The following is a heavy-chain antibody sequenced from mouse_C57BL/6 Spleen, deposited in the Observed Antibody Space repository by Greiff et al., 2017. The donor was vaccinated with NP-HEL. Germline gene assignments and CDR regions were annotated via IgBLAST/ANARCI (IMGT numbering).Heavy chain of an antibody. V-gene: IGHV1-4*01. D-gene: IGHD2-1*01. J-gene: IGHJ4*01. CDR1: GYTFTSYT. CDR3: AREELIYYGNYGAMDY. Sequence: QVQLKESGAELARPGASVKMSCKASGYTFTSYTMHWVKQRPGQGLEWIGYINPSSGYTKYNQKFKDKATLTADKSSSTAYMQLSSLTSEDSAVYYCAREELIYYGNYGAMDYWGQGTSVTVSS. CDR2: INPSSGYT.